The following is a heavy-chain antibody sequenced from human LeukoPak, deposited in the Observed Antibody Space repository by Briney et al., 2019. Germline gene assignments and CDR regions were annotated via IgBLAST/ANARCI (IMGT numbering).Heavy chain of an antibody. J-gene: IGHJ4*02. V-gene: IGHV3-53*01. D-gene: IGHD6-13*01. Sequence: GGSLRRSCAATGLTVSSNYMSWVRQAPGKGLEWISYIYTGGSTYYADSVKGRFTISRDSSKNTLYLQMNSLRAEDTAVYYCARDSVAAGYFDCWGQGTLVTVSS. CDR1: GLTVSSNY. CDR3: ARDSVAAGYFDC. CDR2: IYTGGST.